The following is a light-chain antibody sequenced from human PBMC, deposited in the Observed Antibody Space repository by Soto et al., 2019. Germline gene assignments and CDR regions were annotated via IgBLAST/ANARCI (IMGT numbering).Light chain of an antibody. J-gene: IGKJ1*01. CDR1: QAVNTR. CDR3: HQRQSWPRT. V-gene: IGKV3-11*01. Sequence: EIVLTQSPATLSSFPGDRVTLSCSASQAVNTRLAWYQHKPGQAPRLLIYLTSNRAAGIPARFSGSGSETDFTLTISDVEPEDFAVYYCHQRQSWPRTFGQGTKGGYQ. CDR2: LTS.